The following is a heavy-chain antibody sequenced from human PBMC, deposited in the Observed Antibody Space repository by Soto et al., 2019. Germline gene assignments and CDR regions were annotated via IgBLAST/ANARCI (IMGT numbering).Heavy chain of an antibody. CDR1: GGSFSGYY. D-gene: IGHD6-19*01. V-gene: IGHV4-34*01. CDR3: AGRGIAVAGTSYYYYGMDV. CDR2: INHSGST. Sequence: KPSETLSLTCAVYGGSFSGYYWSWIRQPPGKGLEWIGEINHSGSTNYNPSLKSRVTISVDTSKNQFSLKLSSVTAADTAVYYCAGRGIAVAGTSYYYYGMDVWGQGTTVTVSS. J-gene: IGHJ6*02.